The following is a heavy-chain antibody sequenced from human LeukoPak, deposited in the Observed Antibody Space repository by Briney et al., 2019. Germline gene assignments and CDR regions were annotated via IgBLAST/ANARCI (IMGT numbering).Heavy chain of an antibody. J-gene: IGHJ4*02. CDR2: IYYSGST. V-gene: IGHV4-39*01. CDR3: ARGIVVVVAATAFLDY. Sequence: PSETLSLTCTVSGGSISSSSYYWGWIRQPPGKGLEWIGSIYYSGSTYYNPSLKSRVTISVDTSKNQFSLKLSSVTAADTAVHYCARGIVVVVAATAFLDYWGQGTLVTVSS. D-gene: IGHD2-15*01. CDR1: GGSISSSSYY.